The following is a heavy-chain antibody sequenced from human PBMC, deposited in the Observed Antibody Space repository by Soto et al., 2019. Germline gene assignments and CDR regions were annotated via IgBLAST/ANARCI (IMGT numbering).Heavy chain of an antibody. V-gene: IGHV4-59*01. J-gene: IGHJ6*02. Sequence: PSETLSLTCTVSGGSISSYYWSWIRHPPGKGLEWIGYIYYSGSTNYNPSLKSRVTISVDTSKNQFSLKLSSVTAADTAVYYCARLNDILTGVYHYGMDVWGQGTTVTVSS. D-gene: IGHD3-9*01. CDR3: ARLNDILTGVYHYGMDV. CDR2: IYYSGST. CDR1: GGSISSYY.